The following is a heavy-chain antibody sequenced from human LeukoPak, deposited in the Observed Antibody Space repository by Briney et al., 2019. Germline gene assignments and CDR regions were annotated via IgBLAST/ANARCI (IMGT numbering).Heavy chain of an antibody. CDR2: IKQDGSEK. Sequence: PGGSLRLSCAASGFTFSSYWMTWVRQAPGKGLEWVASIKQDGSEKSYVDSVKGRFTISRDSGKNSLYLQMNSLRAEDTAVYYCARWSGAYHTFDYWGQGTLVTVSS. V-gene: IGHV3-7*04. D-gene: IGHD1-14*01. CDR3: ARWSGAYHTFDY. CDR1: GFTFSSYW. J-gene: IGHJ4*02.